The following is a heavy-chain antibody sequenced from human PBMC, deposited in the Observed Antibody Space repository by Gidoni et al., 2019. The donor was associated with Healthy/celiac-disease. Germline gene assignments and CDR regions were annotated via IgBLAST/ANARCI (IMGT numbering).Heavy chain of an antibody. CDR1: GYTFTDYY. J-gene: IGHJ4*02. CDR3: ATLAYYYDSSGYYQADY. Sequence: EVQLVQSGAEVKKPGATVKISCKVSGYTFTDYYMHWVQQAPGKGLEWMGLVDPEDGETIYAEKFQGRVTITADTSTDTAYMELSSLRSEDTAVYYCATLAYYYDSSGYYQADYWGQGTLVTVSS. V-gene: IGHV1-69-2*01. CDR2: VDPEDGET. D-gene: IGHD3-22*01.